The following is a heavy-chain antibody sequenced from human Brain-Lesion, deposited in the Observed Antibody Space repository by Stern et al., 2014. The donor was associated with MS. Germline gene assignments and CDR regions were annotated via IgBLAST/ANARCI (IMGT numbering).Heavy chain of an antibody. CDR1: GGSISSSTYY. V-gene: IGHV4-39*01. CDR3: ARHDSVPRPSQLYSARDRGPGYFDY. D-gene: IGHD1-26*01. J-gene: IGHJ4*02. Sequence: QLVQSGPGLVKPSETLSLTCTVSGGSISSSTYYWAWIRQPPGKGLEWIGNIYYSGFTYYNPSLKSRVPISVDMSKNQFSLKLGSVTAADTAIYYCARHDSVPRPSQLYSARDRGPGYFDYWGQGTLVTVSS. CDR2: IYYSGFT.